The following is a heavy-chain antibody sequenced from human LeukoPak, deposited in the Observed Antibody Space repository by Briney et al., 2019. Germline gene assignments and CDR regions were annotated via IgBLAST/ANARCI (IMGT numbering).Heavy chain of an antibody. CDR2: ISSSSSYI. J-gene: IGHJ4*02. CDR3: AGDEVTPVY. V-gene: IGHV3-21*01. CDR1: GFTFSSYS. Sequence: GGSLRLSCAASGFTFSSYSMNWVHQAPGKGLEWVSSISSSSSYIYYADSVKVRFTISRDNAKNSLYLQMNSLRAEDTAVYYCAGDEVTPVYWGQGTLVTVSS. D-gene: IGHD4-17*01.